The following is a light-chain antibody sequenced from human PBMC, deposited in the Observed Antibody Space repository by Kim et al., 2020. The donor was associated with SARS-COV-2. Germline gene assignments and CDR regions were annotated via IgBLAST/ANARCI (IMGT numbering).Light chain of an antibody. CDR2: LGS. J-gene: IGKJ2*03. CDR3: MQALQTPYS. V-gene: IGKV2-28*01. Sequence: DIVMTQSPLSLPVTPGEPASISCRSSQSLLHSNGYNYLDWYLQKPGQSPQLLIYLGSNRASGVPDGFSGSGSGTDFTLKISRVEAEYVGVYYCMQALQTPYSFGQGTKLEI. CDR1: QSLLHSNGYNY.